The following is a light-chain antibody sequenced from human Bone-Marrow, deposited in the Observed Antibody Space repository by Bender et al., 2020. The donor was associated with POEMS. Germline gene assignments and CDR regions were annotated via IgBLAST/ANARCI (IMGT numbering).Light chain of an antibody. CDR3: AAWDDSLSGTVV. V-gene: IGLV1-47*02. Sequence: QSVLTQPPSASGTPGQRVTISCSGSSSKFGSYPVNWYQQLPGAAPKLVIFNNSQRPSGVPDRFSGSNSGTSASLAISGLRSEDEADYYCAAWDDSLSGTVVFGGGTKLTVL. CDR1: SSKFGSYP. CDR2: NNS. J-gene: IGLJ2*01.